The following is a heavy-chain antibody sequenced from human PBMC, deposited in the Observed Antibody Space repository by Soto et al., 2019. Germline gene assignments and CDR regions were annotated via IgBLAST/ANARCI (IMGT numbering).Heavy chain of an antibody. D-gene: IGHD1-20*01. Sequence: SETLSLTCTVSGGSISSGGYYWSWIRQHPGKGLEWIGYIYHSGTTYYNPSLKSRVTISVDTSKNQFSLKLTSVTAADTAVYYCARQVTGTTIPFDYWGQGTLVTVSS. CDR2: IYHSGTT. CDR1: GGSISSGGYY. J-gene: IGHJ4*02. CDR3: ARQVTGTTIPFDY. V-gene: IGHV4-31*03.